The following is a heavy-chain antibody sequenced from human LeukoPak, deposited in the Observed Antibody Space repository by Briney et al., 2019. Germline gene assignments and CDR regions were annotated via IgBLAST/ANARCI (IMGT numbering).Heavy chain of an antibody. CDR3: ARSRSSDWPDYHY. J-gene: IGHJ4*02. CDR1: GGSISTYY. CDR2: IYYSGST. V-gene: IGHV4-59*01. Sequence: SETLSLTCTVSGGSISTYYWSWIRQPRGKGLEWIGYIYYSGSTNYNPSLKSQVTISVDTSKNQFSLKLSSVAAADTAVYYCARSRSSDWPDYHYWGQGTLVTVSS. D-gene: IGHD6-25*01.